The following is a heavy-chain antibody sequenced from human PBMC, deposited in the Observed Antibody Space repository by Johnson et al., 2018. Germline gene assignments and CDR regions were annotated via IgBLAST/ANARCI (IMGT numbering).Heavy chain of an antibody. J-gene: IGHJ6*04. Sequence: VQLQESGGGLVQXGGSLRLXCAASGFTFSSCWMPWVRQAPGKGLVWVSRINSDGSTKTYADSVTGRFTVSGDKANNTRYLQMNSLRAEDTAVYYCARAAKYSYGLVWGKGTTVTVSS. V-gene: IGHV3-74*01. CDR1: GFTFSSCW. D-gene: IGHD5-18*01. CDR2: INSDGSTK. CDR3: ARAAKYSYGLV.